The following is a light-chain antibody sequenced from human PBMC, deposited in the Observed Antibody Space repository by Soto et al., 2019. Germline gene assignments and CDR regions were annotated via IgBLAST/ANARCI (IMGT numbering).Light chain of an antibody. CDR3: QQLNSYPVT. CDR1: QDITSY. CDR2: AAS. V-gene: IGKV1-9*01. J-gene: IGKJ4*01. Sequence: DIQLTQSPSFLSASVGDRVTLTCRASQDITSYLAWYQQKPGKAPKLLIYAASTLQSGVPSRFSGSGSGTEFTLTISCLQPEDFATYYCQQLNSYPVTFGGGTKVEIK.